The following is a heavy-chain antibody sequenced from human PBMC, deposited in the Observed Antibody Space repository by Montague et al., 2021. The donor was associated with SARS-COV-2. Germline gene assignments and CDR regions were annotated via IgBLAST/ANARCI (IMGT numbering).Heavy chain of an antibody. D-gene: IGHD3-22*01. Sequence: SETLSLTCAVSGGSISTSNWWTWVRQPPGKGLQWIGESYHDGRTNYNPSLKSRVTISLDKSKNQFSLNLTSVTAADTAIYYCARDHDGSSGSFDCWGPGTLVTVSS. J-gene: IGHJ4*02. CDR2: SYHDGRT. CDR1: GGSISTSNW. V-gene: IGHV4-4*02. CDR3: ARDHDGSSGSFDC.